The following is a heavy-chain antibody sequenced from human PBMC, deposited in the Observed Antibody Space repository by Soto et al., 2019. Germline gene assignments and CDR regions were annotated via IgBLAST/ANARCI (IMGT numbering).Heavy chain of an antibody. CDR2: IDPSDSYT. V-gene: IGHV5-10-1*01. CDR1: GYSFTSYW. D-gene: IGHD2-2*01. J-gene: IGHJ6*02. Sequence: GESLKICCKGSGYSFTSYWISCVRQMPGKGLEWMGRIDPSDSYTNYSPSFQGHVTISADKSISTAYLQWSSLKASDTAMYYWARLWVVPGAIPGGYGLDVWGQGTTVTVSS. CDR3: ARLWVVPGAIPGGYGLDV.